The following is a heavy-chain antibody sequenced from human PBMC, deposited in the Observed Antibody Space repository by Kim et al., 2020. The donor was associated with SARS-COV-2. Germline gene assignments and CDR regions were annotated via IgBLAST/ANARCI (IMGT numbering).Heavy chain of an antibody. V-gene: IGHV4-31*02. CDR3: ARTSRNILTGYIRGGFDY. Sequence: KSRVTISVDTSKNQFPLKLSSVTAADTAVYYCARTSRNILTGYIRGGFDYWGQGTLVTVSS. J-gene: IGHJ4*02. D-gene: IGHD3-9*01.